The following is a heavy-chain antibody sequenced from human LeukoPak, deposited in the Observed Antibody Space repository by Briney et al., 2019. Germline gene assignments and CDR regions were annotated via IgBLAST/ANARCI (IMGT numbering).Heavy chain of an antibody. Sequence: SETLSLTCTVSGGSISGFYWSWIRQPPGKGLEWIGYINYSGSTNYNPSLKSRVTISVDSSKNQFSLKLSPVTAADTAVYYCARLWAAAGINWFDPWGQGTLVTVSS. V-gene: IGHV4-59*08. CDR3: ARLWAAAGINWFDP. CDR2: INYSGST. CDR1: GGSISGFY. J-gene: IGHJ5*02. D-gene: IGHD6-13*01.